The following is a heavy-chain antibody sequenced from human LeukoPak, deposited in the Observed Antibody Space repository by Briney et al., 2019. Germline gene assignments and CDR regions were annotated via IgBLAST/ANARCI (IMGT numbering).Heavy chain of an antibody. CDR2: ISSSSGDI. CDR1: GFSFSTYS. J-gene: IGHJ6*02. V-gene: IGHV3-21*01. Sequence: PGGSLRLSCAASGFSFSTYSMNWVRQAPGKGPEWVSSISSSSGDIYYGDSVKGRFTISRDNAKNSLYLQMNSLRAEDTAVYYCASEGAFITGLMDVWGQGTTVTVSS. CDR3: ASEGAFITGLMDV. D-gene: IGHD1-20*01.